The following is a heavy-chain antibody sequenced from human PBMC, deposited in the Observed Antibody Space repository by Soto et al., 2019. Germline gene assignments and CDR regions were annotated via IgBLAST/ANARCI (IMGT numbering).Heavy chain of an antibody. J-gene: IGHJ4*02. V-gene: IGHV3-20*04. D-gene: IGHD6-19*01. CDR1: GFTFGDYG. Sequence: GGSLRLSCAASGFTFGDYGMSWVRQAPGKGLEWVPGINWNGGSTGYADSVKGRFTISRDNAKNSLYLQMNSLRAEDTALYYCATSFSSGWWADFDYWGQGTLVTVSS. CDR2: INWNGGST. CDR3: ATSFSSGWWADFDY.